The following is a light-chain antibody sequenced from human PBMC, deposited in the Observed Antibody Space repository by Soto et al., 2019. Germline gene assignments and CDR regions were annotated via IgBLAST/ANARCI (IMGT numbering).Light chain of an antibody. CDR1: QTVGRY. Sequence: DIVLTQSPATLSLSPWDRVTLSCRASQTVGRYLSWYQHSPGQGPRLLVYDASNRATGVPARFSGSGSETDFTLTISSLEPEDFAVYYCQQRLHWPITFGQGTRLEI. V-gene: IGKV3-11*01. CDR3: QQRLHWPIT. CDR2: DAS. J-gene: IGKJ5*01.